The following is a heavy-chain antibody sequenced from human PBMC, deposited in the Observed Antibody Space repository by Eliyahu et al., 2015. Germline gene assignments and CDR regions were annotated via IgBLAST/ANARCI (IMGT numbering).Heavy chain of an antibody. V-gene: IGHV3-7*01. J-gene: IGHJ4*02. D-gene: IGHD3-16*01. CDR2: INQDGSET. Sequence: DVXLVXSGGHLVQPXGSLRLSXAASGFAFSSYXXTXVRQAPGKGLEWVANINQDGSETYYVDSVKGRFTISRDNAHSSLYLHMSSLRAEDTAQYYCARDLALDFWGQGTLVTVSS. CDR1: GFAFSSYX. CDR3: ARDLALDF.